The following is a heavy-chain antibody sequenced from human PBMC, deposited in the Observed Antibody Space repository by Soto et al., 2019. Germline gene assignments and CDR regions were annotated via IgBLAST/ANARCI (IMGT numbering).Heavy chain of an antibody. CDR1: GGTFSSYT. J-gene: IGHJ4*02. Sequence: QVQLVQSGAEVKKPGSSVKVSCKASGGTFSSYTISWVRQAPGQGLEWMGRIIPILGIANYAQKFQGRVTITADKSTSTAYKELSSLRSEDTAVYYCARGKSGNPRCSGGSCYTIDYWGQGTLVTVSS. CDR2: IIPILGIA. CDR3: ARGKSGNPRCSGGSCYTIDY. V-gene: IGHV1-69*02. D-gene: IGHD2-15*01.